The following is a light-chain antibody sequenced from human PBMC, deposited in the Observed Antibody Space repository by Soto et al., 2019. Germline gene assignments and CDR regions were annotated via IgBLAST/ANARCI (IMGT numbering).Light chain of an antibody. V-gene: IGKV3-20*01. CDR1: QSVSSSY. J-gene: IGKJ3*01. CDR3: QQYGSSRFT. CDR2: GAS. Sequence: EIVLTQSPGTLSLSPGERATLSCRASQSVSSSYLAWYQQKPGQAPGLLIYGASSRATGIPDRFSGSGSGTDFTLTISRLEPEDFAVYYCQQYGSSRFTFGPGTKVDIK.